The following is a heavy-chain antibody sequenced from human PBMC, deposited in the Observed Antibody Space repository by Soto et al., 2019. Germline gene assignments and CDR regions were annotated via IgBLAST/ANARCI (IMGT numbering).Heavy chain of an antibody. Sequence: PSETLSLTCTVSGGSISSGGYYWSWIRQHPGKGLEWIGYIYYSGSTNYNPSLKSRVTISVDTSKNQFSLKLSSVTAADTAVYYCARSPPTIFGVVIIFDYWGQGTLVTVSS. V-gene: IGHV4-61*08. J-gene: IGHJ4*02. CDR3: ARSPPTIFGVVIIFDY. CDR1: GGSISSGGYY. D-gene: IGHD3-3*01. CDR2: IYYSGST.